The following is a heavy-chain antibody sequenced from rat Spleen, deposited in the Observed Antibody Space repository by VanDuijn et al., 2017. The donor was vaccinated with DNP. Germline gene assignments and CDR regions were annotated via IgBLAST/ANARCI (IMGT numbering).Heavy chain of an antibody. CDR2: ISHSDGTT. J-gene: IGHJ2*01. CDR3: AREQHYHFDY. V-gene: IGHV5-25*01. D-gene: IGHD1-10*01. Sequence: EVQLVESGGGLVQPGRSLKVSCAASGFTFSNYYMAWVRQAPKKGLEWVAMISHSDGTTYYPDSVKGRFTISRDNAETSLYLQMNILNSEDTATYYCAREQHYHFDYWGQGVMVTVSS. CDR1: GFTFSNYY.